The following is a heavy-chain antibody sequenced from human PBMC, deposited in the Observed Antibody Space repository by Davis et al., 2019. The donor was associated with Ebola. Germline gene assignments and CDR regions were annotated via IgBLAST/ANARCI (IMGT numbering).Heavy chain of an antibody. V-gene: IGHV3-74*01. CDR2: INSDGSST. Sequence: GESLKISCAASGFTFSSYWMHWVRQAPGKGLVWVSRINSDGSSTSYADSVKGRFTISRDNSKNTLYLQMNSLRTEDTAVYYCAKAIWGTYRTEYWGQGTLVTVSS. CDR3: AKAIWGTYRTEY. J-gene: IGHJ4*02. CDR1: GFTFSSYW. D-gene: IGHD3-16*02.